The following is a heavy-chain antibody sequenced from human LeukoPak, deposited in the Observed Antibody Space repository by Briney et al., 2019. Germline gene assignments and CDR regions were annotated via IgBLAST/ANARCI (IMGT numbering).Heavy chain of an antibody. CDR3: ARDRGGSGYYWDAFDI. CDR1: GGSISSSNW. D-gene: IGHD3-22*01. Sequence: PSETLSLTCVVSGGSISSSNWWSWVRQPPGKGLEWIGEIYHSGSTNYIPSLKSRVTISVDKSKNQFSLKLSSVTAADTAVYYCARDRGGSGYYWDAFDIWGQGTMVTVSS. CDR2: IYHSGST. V-gene: IGHV4-4*02. J-gene: IGHJ3*02.